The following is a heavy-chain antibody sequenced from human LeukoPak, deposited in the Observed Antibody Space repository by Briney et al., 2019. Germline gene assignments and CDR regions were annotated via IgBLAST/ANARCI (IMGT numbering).Heavy chain of an antibody. V-gene: IGHV3-23*01. CDR2: ISDSGVST. CDR3: TTDTYCSSTSCYTNY. CDR1: GFTFNIYA. J-gene: IGHJ4*02. D-gene: IGHD2-2*02. Sequence: GGSLRLSCAASGFTFNIYAMSWVRQAPGKGLEWVSGISDSGVSTYYADSVKGRFTISRDNSKSTLFLQMNSLKTEDTAVYYCTTDTYCSSTSCYTNYWGQGTLVTVSS.